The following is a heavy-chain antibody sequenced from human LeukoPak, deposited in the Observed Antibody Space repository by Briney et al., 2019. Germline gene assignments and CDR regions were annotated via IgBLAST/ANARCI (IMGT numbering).Heavy chain of an antibody. J-gene: IGHJ6*02. Sequence: SETLSLTCTVSGGSINSSSYQWGWIRRPPGKGLEWIGSIHYSGSTCYKTSLKSRVTIDVDTSKNQFSLKLSSVTAADTAVYYCARTSHSGYMVRGVLYYGMDVWGQGTTVTVSS. CDR2: IHYSGST. D-gene: IGHD3-10*01. CDR3: ARTSHSGYMVRGVLYYGMDV. V-gene: IGHV4-39*01. CDR1: GGSINSSSYQ.